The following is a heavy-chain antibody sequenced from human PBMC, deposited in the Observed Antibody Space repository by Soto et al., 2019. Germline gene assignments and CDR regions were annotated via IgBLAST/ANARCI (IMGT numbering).Heavy chain of an antibody. CDR1: GYTFTSYD. V-gene: IGHV1-8*01. Sequence: QVQLVQSGAEVKKPGASVKVSCKASGYTFTSYDINWVRQATGQGLECMGWMNPNSGNTGYAPKFQGRVTYTRNTAISTAYMELSSLRSGDPAVYYWARDWGWSGYYTPYYYYGMDVWGQGTTVTVPS. CDR2: MNPNSGNT. CDR3: ARDWGWSGYYTPYYYYGMDV. J-gene: IGHJ6*02. D-gene: IGHD3-3*01.